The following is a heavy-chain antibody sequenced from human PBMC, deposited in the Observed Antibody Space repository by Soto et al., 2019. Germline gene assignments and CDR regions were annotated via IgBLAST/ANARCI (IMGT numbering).Heavy chain of an antibody. CDR3: AKGRESSGAYRPFDY. CDR1: GFTFRSYA. J-gene: IGHJ4*02. CDR2: ISNSADST. D-gene: IGHD2-15*01. Sequence: EVQLLESGGGFTQPGGSLRLSCAAPGFTFRSYAMSWVRQAPGKGLEWVSAISNSADSTNYADSVKGRFTISRVNSKNTLYLQMNSLRADDTAVYYCAKGRESSGAYRPFDYWGQGTLVTVSS. V-gene: IGHV3-23*01.